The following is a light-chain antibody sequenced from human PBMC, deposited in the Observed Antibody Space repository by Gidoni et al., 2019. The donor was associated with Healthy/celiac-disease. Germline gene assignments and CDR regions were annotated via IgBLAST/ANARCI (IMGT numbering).Light chain of an antibody. V-gene: IGKV3-15*01. CDR3: QQYNNWPRDT. J-gene: IGKJ2*01. CDR1: QSVSSN. CDR2: GAS. Sequence: EIVMTQSPATLSVSPGERATLSCRASQSVSSNLAWYQQKPGQAPRLLIYGASTRATGIPARFSGSGSGTEFTLTISSLQSEDFAVYYCQQYNNWPRDTFXQXTKLXIK.